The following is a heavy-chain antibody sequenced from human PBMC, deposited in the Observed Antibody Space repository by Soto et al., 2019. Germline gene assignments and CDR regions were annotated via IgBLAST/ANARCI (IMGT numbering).Heavy chain of an antibody. Sequence: SETLSLTCTVSGGSISSGGYYWSWIRQHPGKGLEWIGYIYYSGSTYYNPSLKSRVTISVDTSKNQFSLKLSSVTAADTAVYYCAVRTVVNGYYFDYWGQGTLVTVSS. J-gene: IGHJ4*02. CDR1: GGSISSGGYY. CDR3: AVRTVVNGYYFDY. V-gene: IGHV4-31*03. CDR2: IYYSGST. D-gene: IGHD2-15*01.